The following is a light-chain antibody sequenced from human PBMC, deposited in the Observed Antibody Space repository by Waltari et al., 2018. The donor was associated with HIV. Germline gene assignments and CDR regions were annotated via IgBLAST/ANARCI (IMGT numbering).Light chain of an antibody. CDR2: KDT. V-gene: IGLV3-25*03. J-gene: IGLJ3*02. CDR3: QSTDNSGNVWV. CDR1: GVPTQY. Sequence: SYDLTQTTSMSGSPGQPTRNSCTEKGVPTQYNTWYQQKSGQAPTLVIFKDTERPSGVPERYSGSISGTTVTLIISEVQAEDEADYYCQSTDNSGNVWVFGGGTKLTVL.